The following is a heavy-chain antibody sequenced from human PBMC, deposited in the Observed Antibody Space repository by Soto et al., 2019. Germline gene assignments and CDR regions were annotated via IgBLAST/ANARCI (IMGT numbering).Heavy chain of an antibody. J-gene: IGHJ4*02. Sequence: GGSLRLSCAASGFTFSSYSMNWVRQAPGKGLEWVSYISSSSTIYYADSVKGRFTISRDNAKNSLYLQMNSLRDEDTAVYYCARELWGSYLDYWGQGTLVTVSS. CDR1: GFTFSSYS. D-gene: IGHD3-16*01. CDR3: ARELWGSYLDY. CDR2: ISSSSTI. V-gene: IGHV3-48*02.